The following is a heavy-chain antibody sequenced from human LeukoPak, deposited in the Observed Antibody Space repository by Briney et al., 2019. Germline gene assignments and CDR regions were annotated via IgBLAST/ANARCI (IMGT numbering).Heavy chain of an antibody. CDR2: MNPSSGTR. CDR3: AISRGIYYDSSGYYPDSLDI. D-gene: IGHD3-22*01. V-gene: IGHV1-8*01. J-gene: IGHJ3*02. Sequence: ASVKVSCKASGYTFTSHDINWVRQAAGQGLEWMGWMNPSSGTRGYAQKFQGRVTMTRDTSINTAYMELSSLRSEDTAVYYCAISRGIYYDSSGYYPDSLDIWFQGTMFTVSS. CDR1: GYTFTSHD.